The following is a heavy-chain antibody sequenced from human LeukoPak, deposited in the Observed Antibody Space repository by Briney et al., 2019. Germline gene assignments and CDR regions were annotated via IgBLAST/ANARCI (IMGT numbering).Heavy chain of an antibody. V-gene: IGHV3-21*01. CDR3: VRLRSNSDRSYYYYYYDH. J-gene: IGHJ4*02. D-gene: IGHD3-22*01. CDR2: SNPNSRCI. Sequence: GGSLRLSCAGSGFTFSDYSINGVRQAPGKGGVGFFASNPNSRCIYYAEAVRGRVTISRDNAKNSLYLQMNALTVEDTAVYYCVRLRSNSDRSYYYYYYDHWGQGILVTVSS. CDR1: GFTFSDYS.